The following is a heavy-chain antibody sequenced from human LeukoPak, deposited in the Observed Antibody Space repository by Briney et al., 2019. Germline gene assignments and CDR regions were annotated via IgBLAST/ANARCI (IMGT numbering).Heavy chain of an antibody. Sequence: PGGSLRLSCAASGFTVSSNYMSWVRQAPGKGLEWVSIIYSGGSTYYADSVKGRFTISRDNSKNTLYLQMNSLRAEDTAVYYCARDISSGYYDAFDIWGLGTMVTVSS. V-gene: IGHV3-66*01. CDR2: IYSGGST. D-gene: IGHD3-22*01. CDR3: ARDISSGYYDAFDI. CDR1: GFTVSSNY. J-gene: IGHJ3*02.